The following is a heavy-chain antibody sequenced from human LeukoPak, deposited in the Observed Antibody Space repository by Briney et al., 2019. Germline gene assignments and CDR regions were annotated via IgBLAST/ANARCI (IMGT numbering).Heavy chain of an antibody. D-gene: IGHD1-7*01. J-gene: IGHJ4*02. CDR1: GFTFSSYW. Sequence: GGSLRLSCAASGFTFSSYWMSWVRQAPGKGLEWVANIKQDGSEKYYVDSVKGRFTISRDNAKNSLYLQMNSLRAEDTAVYYCARFAEDWNYGVLDYWGQGTLVTVSS. CDR3: ARFAEDWNYGVLDY. CDR2: IKQDGSEK. V-gene: IGHV3-7*01.